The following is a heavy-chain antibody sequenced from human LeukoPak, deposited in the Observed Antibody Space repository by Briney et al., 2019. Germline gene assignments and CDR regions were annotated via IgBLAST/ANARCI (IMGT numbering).Heavy chain of an antibody. D-gene: IGHD5-18*01. CDR1: GFTFTSYG. CDR3: ARDLTAMIPTLWFDP. CDR2: ISANNGNT. J-gene: IGHJ5*02. V-gene: IGHV1-18*01. Sequence: GASVKVSCKASGFTFTSYGISWLRRAPGQGLEWMGWISANNGNTNYAQKFQGRVTMTTDTSTSTAYMELGSLRSDDTAVYYCARDLTAMIPTLWFDPWGQGTLVIVSS.